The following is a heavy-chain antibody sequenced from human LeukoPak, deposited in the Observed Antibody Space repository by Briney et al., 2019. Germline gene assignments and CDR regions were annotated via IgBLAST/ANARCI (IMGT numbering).Heavy chain of an antibody. CDR1: GGSISSSSYY. CDR3: ARGNTYGDYVGWYWFDP. D-gene: IGHD4-17*01. J-gene: IGHJ5*02. V-gene: IGHV4-39*07. Sequence: PSETLSLTCTVSGGSISSSSYYWGWIRQPPGKGLEWIGSIYYSGSTYYNPSLKSRVTISVDTSKNQFSLQLSSVTAADTAVYYCARGNTYGDYVGWYWFDPWGQGTLVTVSS. CDR2: IYYSGST.